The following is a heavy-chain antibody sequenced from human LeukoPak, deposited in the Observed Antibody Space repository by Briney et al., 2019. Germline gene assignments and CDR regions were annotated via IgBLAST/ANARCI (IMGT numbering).Heavy chain of an antibody. CDR1: GFTFSSFG. J-gene: IGHJ5*01. CDR3: VSGIDNWFES. V-gene: IGHV3-21*01. CDR2: ISSSSSYI. D-gene: IGHD1-14*01. Sequence: GGSLRLSCAASGFTFSSFGMNWVRQAPGKGLEWVSSISSSSSYIYYADSVKGRFTISRDNSKNTLYLQMNSLRAEDTALYYCVSGIDNWFESWGQGTLVTVSS.